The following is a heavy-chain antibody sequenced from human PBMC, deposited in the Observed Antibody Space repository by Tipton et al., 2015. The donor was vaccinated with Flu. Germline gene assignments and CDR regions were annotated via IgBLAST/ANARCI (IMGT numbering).Heavy chain of an antibody. CDR3: ARDTVLLWFGEFIFDY. J-gene: IGHJ4*02. Sequence: LVQPSQTLSLTCAISGDSVSSNSAAWNWIRQSPSRGLEWLGRTYYRSKWYNDYAVSVKSRITINPDTSKNQFSLQLNSVTPEDTAVYYCARDTVLLWFGEFIFDYWGQGTLVTVSS. V-gene: IGHV6-1*01. CDR1: GDSVSSNSAA. CDR2: TYYRSKWYN. D-gene: IGHD3-10*01.